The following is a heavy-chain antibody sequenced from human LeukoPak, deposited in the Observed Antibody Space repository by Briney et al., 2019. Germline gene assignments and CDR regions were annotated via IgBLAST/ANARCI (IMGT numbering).Heavy chain of an antibody. CDR1: GFTFSSYG. D-gene: IGHD5-18*01. CDR2: ISYDGSNK. Sequence: GRSLRLSCAASGFTFSSYGMHWVRQAPGKGLEWVAVISYDGSNKYYADSVKGRFTISRDNSKNTLYLQMNSLRAEDTAVYYCAKDERDTAMTSDQVDYWGQGTLVTVSS. J-gene: IGHJ4*02. V-gene: IGHV3-30*18. CDR3: AKDERDTAMTSDQVDY.